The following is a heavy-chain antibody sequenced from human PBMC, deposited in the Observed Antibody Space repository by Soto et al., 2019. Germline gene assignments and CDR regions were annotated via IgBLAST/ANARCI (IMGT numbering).Heavy chain of an antibody. V-gene: IGHV3-53*01. D-gene: IGHD5-12*01. Sequence: GGSLRLSCAASGFSCSIYMSWVRQAPGKGLEWVSTLSDRGTSHYADSVTGRFSVSRDNSKNTLYLQMNGLRVDDTAIYYCAGDYASGAYDFRGQGTQVTVSS. CDR3: AGDYASGAYDF. CDR2: LSDRGTS. CDR1: GFSCSIY. J-gene: IGHJ4*02.